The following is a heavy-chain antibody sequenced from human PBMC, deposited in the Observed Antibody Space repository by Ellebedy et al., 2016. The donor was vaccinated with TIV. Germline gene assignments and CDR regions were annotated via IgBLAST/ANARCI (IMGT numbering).Heavy chain of an antibody. CDR2: ISTYNGNT. J-gene: IGHJ4*02. CDR3: ARGWELLHWDY. D-gene: IGHD1-26*01. CDR1: GYTFTSYG. V-gene: IGHV1-18*01. Sequence: ASVKVSXXASGYTFTSYGISWVRQAPGQGLEWMGWISTYNGNTNYAQKLQGRVTMTTDTSTSTAYMELRSLRSDDTAVYYCARGWELLHWDYWGQGTLVTVSS.